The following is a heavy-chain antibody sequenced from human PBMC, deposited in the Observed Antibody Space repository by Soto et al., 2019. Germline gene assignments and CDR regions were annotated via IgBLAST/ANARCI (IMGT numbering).Heavy chain of an antibody. CDR1: GFTFSSYG. CDR3: ARDGTPADYYGMDV. J-gene: IGHJ6*02. D-gene: IGHD1-26*01. Sequence: ESGGGVVQPGRSLRLSCAASGFTFSSYGMHWVRQAPGKGLEWVAVIWYDGSNKYYADSVKGRFTISRDNSKNTLYLQMNSLRAEDTAVYYCARDGTPADYYGMDVWGQGTTVTVSS. V-gene: IGHV3-33*01. CDR2: IWYDGSNK.